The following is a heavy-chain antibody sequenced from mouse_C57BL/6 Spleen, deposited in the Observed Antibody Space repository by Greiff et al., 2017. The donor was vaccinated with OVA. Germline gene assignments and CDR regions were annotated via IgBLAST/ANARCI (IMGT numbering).Heavy chain of an antibody. CDR3: ARPYITTVVATDY. D-gene: IGHD1-1*01. CDR2: IDPSDSYT. CDR1: GYTFTSYW. V-gene: IGHV1-50*01. J-gene: IGHJ2*01. Sequence: QVQLKQPGAELVKPGASVKLSCKASGYTFTSYWMQWVKQRPGQGLEWIGEIDPSDSYTNYNQKFKGKATLTVDTSSSTAYMQLSSLTSEDSAVYYCARPYITTVVATDYWGQGTTLTVSS.